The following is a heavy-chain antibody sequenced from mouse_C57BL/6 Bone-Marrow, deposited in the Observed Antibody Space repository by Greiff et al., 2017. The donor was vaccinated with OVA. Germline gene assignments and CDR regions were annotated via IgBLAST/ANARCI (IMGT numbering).Heavy chain of an antibody. V-gene: IGHV1-80*01. CDR2: IYPGDGDT. CDR3: ARAGYDYDFDY. CDR1: GYAFSSYW. Sequence: QVQLQQSGAELVKPGASVKISCKASGYAFSSYWMNWVKPRPGKGLEWIGQIYPGDGDTNYNGKFKGKATLTADKSSSTAYMQLSSLTSEDSAVYFCARAGYDYDFDYWGQGTTLTVSS. D-gene: IGHD2-4*01. J-gene: IGHJ2*01.